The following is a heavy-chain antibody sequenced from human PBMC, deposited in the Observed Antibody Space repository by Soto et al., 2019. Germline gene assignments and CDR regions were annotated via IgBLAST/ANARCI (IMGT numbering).Heavy chain of an antibody. J-gene: IGHJ6*02. CDR1: GFTFSSYS. D-gene: IGHD2-15*01. V-gene: IGHV3-48*02. Sequence: EVQLVESGGGLVQPGGSLRLSCAASGFTFSSYSMNWVRQAPGKGLEWVSYISSSSSTISYADSVKGRFTISRDNAKNSLYLQMNSLRDEDTAVYYCARDIGCSGGSCYYYGMEVWGQGTTVTVSS. CDR3: ARDIGCSGGSCYYYGMEV. CDR2: ISSSSSTI.